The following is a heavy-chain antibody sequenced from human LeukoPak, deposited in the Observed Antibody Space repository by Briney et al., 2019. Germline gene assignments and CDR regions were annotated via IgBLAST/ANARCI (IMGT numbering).Heavy chain of an antibody. CDR3: ARASYSYDTSGWVPFDY. CDR2: IYHSGST. V-gene: IGHV4-4*02. Sequence: SETLSLTCAVSGVSISSSNWWNWVRQPPGKGLEWIGEIYHSGSTNYNPSLKSRVTISADTSKNQFSLKLSSVTAADTAVYYCARASYSYDTSGWVPFDYWGQGTLVTVSS. D-gene: IGHD3-22*01. CDR1: GVSISSSNW. J-gene: IGHJ4*02.